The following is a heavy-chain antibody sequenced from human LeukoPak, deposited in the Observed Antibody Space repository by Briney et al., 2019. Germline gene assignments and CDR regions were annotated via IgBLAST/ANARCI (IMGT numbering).Heavy chain of an antibody. D-gene: IGHD3-10*01. CDR1: GFAFSSYW. J-gene: IGHJ3*02. Sequence: GGSLRLSCAASGFAFSSYWMSWVRQAPGKGLEWVANIKQDGSEKYYVDSVKGRFTISRDNSKNTLYLQMNSLRAEDTAVYYCARDASGVRGWAFDIWGQGTMVTVSS. CDR2: IKQDGSEK. V-gene: IGHV3-7*03. CDR3: ARDASGVRGWAFDI.